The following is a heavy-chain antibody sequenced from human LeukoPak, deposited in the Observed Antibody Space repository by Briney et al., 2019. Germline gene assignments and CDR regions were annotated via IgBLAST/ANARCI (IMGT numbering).Heavy chain of an antibody. CDR3: AREGFGELSHFDY. D-gene: IGHD3-10*01. J-gene: IGHJ4*02. CDR1: GGSFSGDY. V-gene: IGHV4-34*01. CDR2: INHSGRT. Sequence: SETLSHTCVVYGGSFSGDYWSWIRQPPGRGLEWIGEINHSGRTNYNPSLKSRVTISVDTSKNQFSLKLSSVTAADTAVYYCAREGFGELSHFDYWGQGTLVTVSS.